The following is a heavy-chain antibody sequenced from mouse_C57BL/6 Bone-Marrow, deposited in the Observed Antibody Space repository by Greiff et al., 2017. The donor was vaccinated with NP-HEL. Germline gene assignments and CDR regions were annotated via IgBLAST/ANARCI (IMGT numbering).Heavy chain of an antibody. J-gene: IGHJ3*01. CDR2: IYPGDGDT. CDR1: GYAFSSSW. D-gene: IGHD1-1*01. Sequence: VKLMESGPELVKPGASVKISCKASGYAFSSSWMNWVKQRPGKGLEWIGRIYPGDGDTNYNGKLKGKATLTADKSSSTAYMQLSSLTSEDSAVYFCASTVVATDWFAYWGQGTLVTVSA. CDR3: ASTVVATDWFAY. V-gene: IGHV1-82*01.